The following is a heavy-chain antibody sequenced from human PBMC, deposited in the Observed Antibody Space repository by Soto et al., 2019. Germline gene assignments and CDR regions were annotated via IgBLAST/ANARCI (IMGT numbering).Heavy chain of an antibody. CDR3: ARLHSNYPNYYYGMDV. Sequence: PGWSLRLSCAASGFTFSSYAMHWVRQAPGKGLEWVAVISYDGSNKYYADSVKGRFTISRDNSKNTLYLQMNSLRAEDTAVYYCARLHSNYPNYYYGMDVWGQGTTVTVSS. D-gene: IGHD4-4*01. J-gene: IGHJ6*02. CDR2: ISYDGSNK. V-gene: IGHV3-30-3*01. CDR1: GFTFSSYA.